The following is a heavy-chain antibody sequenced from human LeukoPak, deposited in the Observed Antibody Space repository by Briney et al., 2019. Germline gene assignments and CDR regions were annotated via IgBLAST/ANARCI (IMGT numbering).Heavy chain of an antibody. D-gene: IGHD6-13*01. Sequence: PGGSLRLSCAASGFTLRSYTLNWVRQAPGKGLEWVSGISGSGGSTYYADSVKGRFTISRDNSKNTLYLQVSGLKAEDTAVYYCAKDGKKYGSTWDFDYWGQGTLVTVSS. CDR1: GFTLRSYT. CDR3: AKDGKKYGSTWDFDY. CDR2: ISGSGGST. V-gene: IGHV3-23*01. J-gene: IGHJ4*02.